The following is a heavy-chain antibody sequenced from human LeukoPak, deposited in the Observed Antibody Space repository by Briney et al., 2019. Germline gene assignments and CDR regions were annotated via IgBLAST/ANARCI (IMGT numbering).Heavy chain of an antibody. D-gene: IGHD3-10*01. J-gene: IGHJ4*02. CDR1: GFTFRGAW. V-gene: IGHV3-15*01. Sequence: PGGSLRLSCAASGFTFRGAWMSWVRQAPGKGLEWVGRIRSAFDGGTTDYAAPVKGRFTISRDDSKNTLYLQMNSLKSEDTAVYYCVTVQFARTMSFDYWGQGTLVTVSS. CDR2: IRSAFDGGTT. CDR3: VTVQFARTMSFDY.